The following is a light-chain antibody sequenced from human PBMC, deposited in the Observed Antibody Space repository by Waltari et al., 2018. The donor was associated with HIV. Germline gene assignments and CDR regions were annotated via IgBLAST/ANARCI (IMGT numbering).Light chain of an antibody. CDR2: EVS. J-gene: IGLJ1*01. Sequence: TQPASVSGSPGQSITISCTGTTSDVGDYNYVSWYQQHPGKAPKLMLYEVSNRPSGVSIRFSGSKSGNTASLTISGLQTEDEADYYCSSYTTRNTRVFGTGTKVTVL. V-gene: IGLV2-14*01. CDR3: SSYTTRNTRV. CDR1: TSDVGDYNY.